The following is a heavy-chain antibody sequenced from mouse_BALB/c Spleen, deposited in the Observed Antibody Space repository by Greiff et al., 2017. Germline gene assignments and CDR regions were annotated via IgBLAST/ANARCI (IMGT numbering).Heavy chain of an antibody. CDR1: GFAFSSYD. V-gene: IGHV5-12-1*01. D-gene: IGHD1-1*01. J-gene: IGHJ2*01. Sequence: EVKGVESGGGLVKPGGSLKLSCAASGFAFSSYDMSWVRQTPEKRLEWVAYISSGGGSTYYPDTVKGRFTISRDNAKNTLYLQMSSLKSEDTAMYYCAREGNTVVEGFDYWGQGTTLTVSS. CDR2: ISSGGGST. CDR3: AREGNTVVEGFDY.